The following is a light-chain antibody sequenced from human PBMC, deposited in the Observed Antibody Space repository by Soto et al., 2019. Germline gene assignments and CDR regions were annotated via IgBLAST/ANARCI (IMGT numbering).Light chain of an antibody. Sequence: DIQMIQSPSSLSASVGDRVSITCRASQSVNRYLNWYQQKPGTAPKILIFAASNLQSGVPSRFSGSGSGTDFTLTITSLQPEDFATYYCQQSFAIPRTFGPGTKVDFK. V-gene: IGKV1-39*01. J-gene: IGKJ3*01. CDR1: QSVNRY. CDR3: QQSFAIPRT. CDR2: AAS.